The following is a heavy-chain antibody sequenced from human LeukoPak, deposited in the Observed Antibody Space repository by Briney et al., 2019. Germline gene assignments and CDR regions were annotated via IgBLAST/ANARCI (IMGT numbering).Heavy chain of an antibody. CDR1: GGSISSGGYS. D-gene: IGHD3-9*01. CDR3: ARSLGYFDWLNGMDV. V-gene: IGHV4-30-2*01. CDR2: IYQSGNT. J-gene: IGHJ6*02. Sequence: PSETLSLTCAVSGGSISSGGYSWSWIRQPPGTGLEWIGYIYQSGNTDYNPSVKSRVTISVDRSKNQFSLKLSSVTAADTAVYCCARSLGYFDWLNGMDVWGQGTTVTVSS.